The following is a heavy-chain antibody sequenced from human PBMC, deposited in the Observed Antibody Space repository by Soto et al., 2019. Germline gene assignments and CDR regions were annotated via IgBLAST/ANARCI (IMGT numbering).Heavy chain of an antibody. D-gene: IGHD3-22*01. CDR1: GYLISSGYY. CDR3: ARDLNSGYDSYYFDY. Sequence: SETLSLTCSVSGYLISSGYYWGWVRQTPGKGLEWLGSIDYSGKTYKNPSLKSRVSASVDLSQNQFSLNLRSVTAADTAVYFCARDLNSGYDSYYFDYWGQRTLVTVS. V-gene: IGHV4-38-2*02. J-gene: IGHJ4*02. CDR2: IDYSGKT.